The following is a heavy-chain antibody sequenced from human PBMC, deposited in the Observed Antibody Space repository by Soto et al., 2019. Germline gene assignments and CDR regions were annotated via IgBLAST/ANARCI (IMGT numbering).Heavy chain of an antibody. CDR1: GFTFSSYG. D-gene: IGHD2-21*01. CDR2: ISYDGSNK. J-gene: IGHJ4*02. V-gene: IGHV3-30*18. Sequence: QVQLVESGGGVVQPGRSLRLSCAASGFTFSSYGMHWVRQAPGKGLEWVAVISYDGSNKYYADSVKGRFTISRDNSKNTLYLQMNSLRAEDTAVYYCAKDSVPRWGWVGYFDYWGQGTLVTVSS. CDR3: AKDSVPRWGWVGYFDY.